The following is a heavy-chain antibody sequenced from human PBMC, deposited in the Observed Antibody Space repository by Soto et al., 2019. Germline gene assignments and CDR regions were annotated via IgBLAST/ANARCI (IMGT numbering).Heavy chain of an antibody. CDR2: INPGSGVT. CDR3: ARVAGHKNARFDT. V-gene: IGHV1-2*02. CDR1: GYSFTKYH. Sequence: GASVKVSCKASGYSFTKYHMHWVRQAPGQGLEWMGWINPGSGVTNQAQKFQGRVTMTRDTPITTTYMELNSLTSDDTAVYYCARVAGHKNARFDTWGQGALVTGSS. J-gene: IGHJ4*02. D-gene: IGHD1-1*01.